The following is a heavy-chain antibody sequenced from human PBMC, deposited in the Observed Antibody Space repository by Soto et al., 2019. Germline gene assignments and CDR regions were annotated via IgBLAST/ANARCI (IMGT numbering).Heavy chain of an antibody. CDR3: ARVTTIGDYYYGMDV. D-gene: IGHD3-16*01. J-gene: IGHJ6*02. V-gene: IGHV1-69*01. CDR2: IIPIFGTA. CDR1: GGTFSSYA. Sequence: QVQLVQSGAEVKKPGSSVKVSCKASGGTFSSYAISWVRQAPGQGLEWMGGIIPIFGTANYAQKFQGRVTITADESKSTGYMEVSSLRSEDTAVYYCARVTTIGDYYYGMDVWGQGTTVTGSS.